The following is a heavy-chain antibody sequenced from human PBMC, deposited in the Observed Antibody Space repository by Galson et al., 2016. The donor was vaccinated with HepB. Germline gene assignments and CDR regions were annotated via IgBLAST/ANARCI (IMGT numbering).Heavy chain of an antibody. CDR3: ARYRAMRAAGLFYYYGMDV. CDR1: GDTFTSYD. CDR2: MNPDSGDT. J-gene: IGHJ6*02. Sequence: SCKVSGDTFTSYDIHWVRQATGQGLEWMGWMNPDSGDTGFAQNFQGRVTVTRNISITTAYMELSSLRSEDTAVYCCARYRAMRAAGLFYYYGMDVWGQGTTVTVSS. V-gene: IGHV1-8*01. D-gene: IGHD6-13*01.